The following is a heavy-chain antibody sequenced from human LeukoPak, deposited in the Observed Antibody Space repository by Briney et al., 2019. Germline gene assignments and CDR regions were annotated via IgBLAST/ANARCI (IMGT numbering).Heavy chain of an antibody. Sequence: PGGSLRLSCAASGFTFNNYNMNWVRQAPGKGLEWVSSISSSSDYIYYADSVKGRFTISRDNAKNSLYLQMSSLRAEDTAVYYCTRGDWYFDLWGRGTLVTVSS. V-gene: IGHV3-21*01. CDR2: ISSSSDYI. J-gene: IGHJ2*01. CDR3: TRGDWYFDL. CDR1: GFTFNNYN.